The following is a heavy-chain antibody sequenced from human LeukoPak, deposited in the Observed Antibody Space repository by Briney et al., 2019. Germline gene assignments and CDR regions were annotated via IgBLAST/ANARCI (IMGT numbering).Heavy chain of an antibody. V-gene: IGHV4-59*11. D-gene: IGHD3-10*01. Sequence: SETLSLTCTVSGGSISSHYWSWIRQPPGKGLEWIGYIYYSGSTNYNPSLKSRVTISVDTSKNQFSLKLSPVTAADTAVYYCARAQYGSGSLDYWGQGTLVTVSS. CDR3: ARAQYGSGSLDY. CDR2: IYYSGST. J-gene: IGHJ4*02. CDR1: GGSISSHY.